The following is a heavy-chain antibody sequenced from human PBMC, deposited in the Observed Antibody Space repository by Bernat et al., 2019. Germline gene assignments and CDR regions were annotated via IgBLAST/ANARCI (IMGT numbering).Heavy chain of an antibody. CDR3: ARGLRSRLRYFDWSEKGYFDY. D-gene: IGHD3-9*01. CDR2: IIPIFGTA. Sequence: QVQLVQSGADVKKPGSSVKVSCKASGGTFSSYAISWVRQAPGQGLEWMGGIIPIFGTANYAQKFQGRVTITADESTSTAYMELSSLRSEDTAVYYCARGLRSRLRYFDWSEKGYFDYWGQGTLVTVSS. J-gene: IGHJ4*02. V-gene: IGHV1-69*01. CDR1: GGTFSSYA.